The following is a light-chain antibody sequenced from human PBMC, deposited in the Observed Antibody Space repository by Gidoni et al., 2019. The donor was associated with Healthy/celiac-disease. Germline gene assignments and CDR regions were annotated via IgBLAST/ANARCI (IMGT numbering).Light chain of an antibody. CDR2: GAS. J-gene: IGKJ4*01. V-gene: IGKV3-15*01. CDR1: QSVSSN. Sequence: VMTQSPATLSVSPGERATLSCRASQSVSSNLAWYQQKPGQAPRLLIYGASTRATGIPARFSGSGSGTEFTLTISSLESEDVAVYYCKQDNNWPPLTFGGXTKVEIK. CDR3: KQDNNWPPLT.